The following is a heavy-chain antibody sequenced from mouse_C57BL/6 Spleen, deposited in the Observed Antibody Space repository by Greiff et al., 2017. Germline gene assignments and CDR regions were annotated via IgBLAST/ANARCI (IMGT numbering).Heavy chain of an antibody. Sequence: QVQLQQSGAELVRPGTSVKLSCKASGYTFTSYWMHWVKQRPGQGLEWIGVIDPSDSYTNYNQKFKGKATLTVDTSSRTAYMQLSSLTSEDSAVYYCARQLTGTSRYFDYWGQGTTLTVSS. CDR1: GYTFTSYW. CDR2: IDPSDSYT. V-gene: IGHV1-59*01. D-gene: IGHD4-1*01. CDR3: ARQLTGTSRYFDY. J-gene: IGHJ2*01.